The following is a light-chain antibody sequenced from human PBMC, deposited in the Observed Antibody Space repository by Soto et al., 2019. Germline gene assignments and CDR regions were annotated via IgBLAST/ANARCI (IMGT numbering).Light chain of an antibody. CDR2: DAS. Sequence: AIQLTQSPSSLSASVGDGVTITSRASQAITSHLAWYQQKPGKAPKLLIYDASSLESGVPSRFSGSGSGTEFTLTISSLQPDDFATYYCQQYNSYSPWTFGQGTKVDNK. CDR3: QQYNSYSPWT. V-gene: IGKV1-13*02. CDR1: QAITSH. J-gene: IGKJ1*01.